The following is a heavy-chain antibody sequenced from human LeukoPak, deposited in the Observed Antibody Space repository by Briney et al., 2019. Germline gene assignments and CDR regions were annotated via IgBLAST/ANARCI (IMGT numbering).Heavy chain of an antibody. Sequence: ASVKVSCKASGGTFSSYAISWVRQAPGQGLEWMGRIIPIFGTANYAQTFQGRVTITTDESTSTAYMELSSLRSEDTAVYYCARDLSGSYLYNWFDPWGQGTLVTVSS. D-gene: IGHD1-26*01. J-gene: IGHJ5*02. V-gene: IGHV1-69*05. CDR2: IIPIFGTA. CDR1: GGTFSSYA. CDR3: ARDLSGSYLYNWFDP.